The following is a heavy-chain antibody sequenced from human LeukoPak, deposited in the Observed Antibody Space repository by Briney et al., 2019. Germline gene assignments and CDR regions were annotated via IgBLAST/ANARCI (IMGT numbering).Heavy chain of an antibody. D-gene: IGHD4-17*01. CDR3: ATTTRSDYYYYCMDV. CDR2: IIPIFGTA. CDR1: GGTFSSYA. Sequence: SVKVSCKASGGTFSSYAISWVRQAPGQGLEWMGGIIPIFGTANYAQKFQGRVTITADKSTSTAYMELSSLRSEDTAVYYCATTTRSDYYYYCMDVWGKGTTVTVSS. J-gene: IGHJ6*03. V-gene: IGHV1-69*06.